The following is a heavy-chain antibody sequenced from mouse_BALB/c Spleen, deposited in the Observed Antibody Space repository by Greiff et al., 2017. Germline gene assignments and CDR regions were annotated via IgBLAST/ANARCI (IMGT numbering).Heavy chain of an antibody. Sequence: EVQLQQSGPELVKPGASVKISCKASGYTFTDYNMHWVKQSHGKSLEWIGYIYPYNGGTGYNQKFKSKATLTVDNSSSTAYMELRSLTSEDSAVYYCARGWFPYCFDYWGQGTTLTVSS. D-gene: IGHD2-3*01. CDR1: GYTFTDYN. J-gene: IGHJ2*01. CDR2: IYPYNGGT. CDR3: ARGWFPYCFDY. V-gene: IGHV1S29*02.